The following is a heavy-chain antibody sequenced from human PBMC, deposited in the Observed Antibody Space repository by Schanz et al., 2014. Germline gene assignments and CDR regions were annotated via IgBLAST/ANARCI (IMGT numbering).Heavy chain of an antibody. D-gene: IGHD3-10*01. CDR1: GFSFGTYA. CDR3: AKGRFGELSAFDL. CDR2: IGVDGTTT. Sequence: EVQLVESGGGLVQPGGSLRLSCAASGFSFGTYAMSWVRQAPGKGLEWVSVIGVDGTTTYYADSEKGRFTITRDNSKNTLNRQMNSQRAEETAVDYCAKGRFGELSAFDLWGQGTMVTVSS. V-gene: IGHV3-23*04. J-gene: IGHJ3*01.